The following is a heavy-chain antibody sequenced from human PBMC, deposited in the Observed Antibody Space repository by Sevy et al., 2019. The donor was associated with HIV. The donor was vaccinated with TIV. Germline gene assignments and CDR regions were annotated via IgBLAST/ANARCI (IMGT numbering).Heavy chain of an antibody. CDR1: GFTFSSYG. V-gene: IGHV3-23*01. CDR2: ISGSGGST. J-gene: IGHJ4*02. Sequence: GGSLRLSCAASGFTFSSYGMSWVRQAPGKGLEWVSAISGSGGSTYYADSVKGRFTISRDNSKNTLYLQMNSLRAEDTAVYYCAKAPYYDILTGYYKDNYFDYWGQGTLVTVSS. CDR3: AKAPYYDILTGYYKDNYFDY. D-gene: IGHD3-9*01.